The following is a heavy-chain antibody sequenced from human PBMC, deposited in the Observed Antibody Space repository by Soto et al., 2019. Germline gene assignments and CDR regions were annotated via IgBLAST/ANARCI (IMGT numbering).Heavy chain of an antibody. CDR2: IYHSGST. Sequence: PSETLSLTCAVSGGSISSGGYSWSWIRQPPGKGLEWIGYIYHSGSTYYNPSLKSRVTISVDTSKNQFSLKLSSVTAADTAVYYCARWWSGSRQGFDPWGQGTLVTVS. CDR1: GGSISSGGYS. V-gene: IGHV4-30-2*05. D-gene: IGHD3-3*01. J-gene: IGHJ5*02. CDR3: ARWWSGSRQGFDP.